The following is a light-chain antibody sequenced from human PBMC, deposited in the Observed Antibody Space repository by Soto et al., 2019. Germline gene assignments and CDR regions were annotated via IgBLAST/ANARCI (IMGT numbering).Light chain of an antibody. CDR1: ESVSSSH. CDR2: GPS. CDR3: QQYGSSGT. J-gene: IGKJ1*01. Sequence: EVLLTHPRGTLALSPCERATLSFRASESVSSSHIAWYQQKPGQSPRLLIYGPSNRATGIPDRFSGSGSGTDFALSISRLEPEDFAVYYCQQYGSSGTFGQGTKVDIK. V-gene: IGKV3-20*01.